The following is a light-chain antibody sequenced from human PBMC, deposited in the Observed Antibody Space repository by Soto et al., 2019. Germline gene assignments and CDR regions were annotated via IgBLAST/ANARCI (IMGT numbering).Light chain of an antibody. J-gene: IGLJ1*01. CDR2: DVS. CDR1: SGDVGGYNY. Sequence: QSVLTQPASVSGSPGQSITISCTGTSGDVGGYNYVSWYQQYPGKAPRLIIYDVSNRPSGVSNRFSGSKSGNRASLTISGLQAEDEADYYCSSYSSSSTLCVFGTGTKVTVL. V-gene: IGLV2-14*03. CDR3: SSYSSSSTLCV.